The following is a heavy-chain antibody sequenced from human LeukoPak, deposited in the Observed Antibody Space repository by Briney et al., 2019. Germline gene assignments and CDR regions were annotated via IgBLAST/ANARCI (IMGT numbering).Heavy chain of an antibody. CDR2: ISYDGSNK. J-gene: IGHJ4*02. Sequence: GGSLRLSCAASGFTFSSYAIHWVRQAPGKGLEWVAVISYDGSNKYYADSVKGRFTISRDNSKNTLYLQMNSLRAEDTAVYFCAKAPRKTVAGLSGSDFWGQGTRVTVSS. CDR3: AKAPRKTVAGLSGSDF. D-gene: IGHD6-19*01. V-gene: IGHV3-30*18. CDR1: GFTFSSYA.